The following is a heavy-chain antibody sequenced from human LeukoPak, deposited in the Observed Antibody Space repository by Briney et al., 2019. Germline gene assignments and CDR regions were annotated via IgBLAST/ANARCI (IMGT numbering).Heavy chain of an antibody. CDR3: ARDPSLFGRGVY. Sequence: GGSLRLSCAASGFTFSSYGMHWVRQAPGKGLEWVAVISYDGSNKYYADSVKGRFTISRDNAKNLLYLQMNSLRAEDTAVYYCARDPSLFGRGVYWGQGTLVTVSS. CDR2: ISYDGSNK. CDR1: GFTFSSYG. D-gene: IGHD3-10*01. J-gene: IGHJ4*02. V-gene: IGHV3-30*03.